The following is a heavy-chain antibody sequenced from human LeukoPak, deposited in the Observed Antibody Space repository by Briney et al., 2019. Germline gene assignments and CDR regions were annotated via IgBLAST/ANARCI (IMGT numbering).Heavy chain of an antibody. CDR3: VRDGAHWDLDY. J-gene: IGHJ4*02. D-gene: IGHD7-27*01. V-gene: IGHV3-30*19. Sequence: PGGSLRLSCATSGFSFSTSGMYWIRQAPGKGLEWVAFIKFDGGKEYCPDSVKGRFTISRDNSKNTIHLQMNSLRPEDTAMYYCVRDGAHWDLDYWGQGTLVTVSS. CDR1: GFSFSTSG. CDR2: IKFDGGKE.